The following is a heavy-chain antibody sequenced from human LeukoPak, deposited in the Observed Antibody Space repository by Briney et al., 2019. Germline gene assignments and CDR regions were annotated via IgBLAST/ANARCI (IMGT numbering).Heavy chain of an antibody. CDR1: GFTFSSYG. Sequence: GGSLRLSCAASGFTFSSYGMHWVRQAPGKGLEWVAFIRSDGRNKYYADSVKGRFTISRDNSKNTLYLQMNSLRTEDTAVYYCAKTLLPYCTNGVCYDKPYYFDYWGQGTLVTVSS. V-gene: IGHV3-30*02. CDR3: AKTLLPYCTNGVCYDKPYYFDY. J-gene: IGHJ4*02. D-gene: IGHD2-8*01. CDR2: IRSDGRNK.